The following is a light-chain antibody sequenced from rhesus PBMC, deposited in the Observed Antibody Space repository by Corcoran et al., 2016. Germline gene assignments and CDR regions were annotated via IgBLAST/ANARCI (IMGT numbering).Light chain of an antibody. J-gene: IGKJ2*01. V-gene: IGKV1-38*01. CDR1: QDISSY. CDR2: DES. Sequence: DIQLTQSPSSLSASVGDRVTITCRARQDISSYLAWYQQKPGKAPNLLIYDESHLQSGVPSRFSGSGCGKHFTLTISSLQPEDFAVYYCQQRNGYPYSFGRGTKVEIK. CDR3: QQRNGYPYS.